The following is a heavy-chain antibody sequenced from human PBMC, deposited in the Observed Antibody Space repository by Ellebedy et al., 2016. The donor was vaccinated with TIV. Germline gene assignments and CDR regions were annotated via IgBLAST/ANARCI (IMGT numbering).Heavy chain of an antibody. Sequence: MPSETLSLTCDVSGGSVNSSRHYWAWIRQPPGKGLEWIGSVYYSGSPYYNPSFTIRVTLSADTSKNQFSLNLRTVTAADTAVYYCARTDPWQPIDDWGQGILVSVSS. V-gene: IGHV4-39*01. CDR3: ARTDPWQPIDD. CDR1: GGSVNSSRHY. CDR2: VYYSGSP. J-gene: IGHJ4*02. D-gene: IGHD2-21*02.